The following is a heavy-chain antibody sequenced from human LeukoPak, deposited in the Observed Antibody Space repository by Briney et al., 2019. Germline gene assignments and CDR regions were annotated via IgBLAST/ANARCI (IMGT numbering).Heavy chain of an antibody. CDR1: GGTFSSYA. CDR2: IIPIFGTA. J-gene: IGHJ3*02. CDR3: AREGDRELLGRPGAFDI. Sequence: ASVKVSCKASGGTFSSYAISWVRQAPGQGLEWMGGIIPIFGTANYAQKFQGRVTITTDESTSTAYMELSSLRSEDTAVYYCAREGDRELLGRPGAFDIWGQGTMVTVSS. V-gene: IGHV1-69*05. D-gene: IGHD1-26*01.